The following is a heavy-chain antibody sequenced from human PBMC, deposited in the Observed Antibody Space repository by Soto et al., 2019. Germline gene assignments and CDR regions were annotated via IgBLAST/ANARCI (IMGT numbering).Heavy chain of an antibody. V-gene: IGHV3-30*18. Sequence: GGSLRLSCAASGFTFSSYGMHWVRQAPGKGLEWVAVISYDGSNKYYADSVKGRFTISRDNSKNTLYLQMNSLRAEDTVVYYCAKEPQGRIAAAGLIDYWGQGTLVTVSS. CDR2: ISYDGSNK. J-gene: IGHJ4*02. CDR1: GFTFSSYG. D-gene: IGHD6-13*01. CDR3: AKEPQGRIAAAGLIDY.